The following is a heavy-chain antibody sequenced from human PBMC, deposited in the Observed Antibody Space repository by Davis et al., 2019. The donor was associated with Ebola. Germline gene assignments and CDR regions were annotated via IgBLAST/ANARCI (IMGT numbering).Heavy chain of an antibody. V-gene: IGHV1-2*04. D-gene: IGHD6-13*01. CDR3: AREWGGSSWNDYYGMDP. CDR2: INPRNGDT. CDR1: GYSFMGYY. J-gene: IGHJ5*02. Sequence: ASVKVSCKASGYSFMGYYIYWVRQVPGQGLEWMGWINPRNGDTGYAQKFEGWVTLTRDSSISTVYMELSRLKNDDTAIYYCAREWGGSSWNDYYGMDPWGQGTLVTVSS.